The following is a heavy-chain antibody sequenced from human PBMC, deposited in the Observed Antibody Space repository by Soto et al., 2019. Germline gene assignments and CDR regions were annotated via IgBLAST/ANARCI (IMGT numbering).Heavy chain of an antibody. J-gene: IGHJ6*02. V-gene: IGHV1-2*02. CDR1: GYAFTGYY. CDR2: INPNSGDT. D-gene: IGHD3-16*01. Sequence: GASVKVSCKASGYAFTGYYMHWVRQAPGQGLEWMGWINPNSGDTNYAQKFQGRVTMTRDTSMSTVYMELSRLRSEDTAVYYCARGGMTVYYYGMDVWGQGTTVTVSS. CDR3: ARGGMTVYYYGMDV.